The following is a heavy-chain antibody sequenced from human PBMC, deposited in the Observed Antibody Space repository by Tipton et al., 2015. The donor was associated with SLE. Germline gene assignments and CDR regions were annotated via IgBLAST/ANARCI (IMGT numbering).Heavy chain of an antibody. CDR2: INPNSGGT. CDR1: GYTFTGYY. Sequence: QVQLVQSGAEVKKPGASVKVSCKASGYTFTGYYMHWVRQAPGQGLEWMGRINPNSGGTNYAQKFQGRVTMTRDTSISTAYMELSRLRSDDTAVYYCARDLYEWLARGAFDIWGQGTMVTVSS. V-gene: IGHV1-2*06. D-gene: IGHD6-19*01. CDR3: ARDLYEWLARGAFDI. J-gene: IGHJ3*02.